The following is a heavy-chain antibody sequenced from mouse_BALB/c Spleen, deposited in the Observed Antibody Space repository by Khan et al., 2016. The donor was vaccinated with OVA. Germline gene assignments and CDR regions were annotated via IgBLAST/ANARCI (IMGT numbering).Heavy chain of an antibody. V-gene: IGHV3-2*02. CDR1: GYSITSDYV. J-gene: IGHJ2*01. Sequence: EVQLQESGPGLLKPSQSLSLTCTVTGYSITSDYVWYWLRQLPGNKLEVMAYISYSGSTTYSASLRSRITITRDTAKNQFFLQLNSVTTEDTATFNCACGRLLLQYPDYFDYWGQGTTLTVSS. D-gene: IGHD1-1*01. CDR2: ISYSGST. CDR3: ACGRLLLQYPDYFDY.